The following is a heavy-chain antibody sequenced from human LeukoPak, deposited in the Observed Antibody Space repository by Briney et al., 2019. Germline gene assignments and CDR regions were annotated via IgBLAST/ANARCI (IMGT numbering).Heavy chain of an antibody. Sequence: SETLSLTCAVSSGSIFSSNWWSWVRQPPGKGLEWIGSIYHSGSTYYNPSLKSRVTISVDTSKNQFSLKLSSVTAADTAVYYCARGYGGNSVSYWGQGTLVTVSS. CDR3: ARGYGGNSVSY. D-gene: IGHD4-23*01. CDR1: SGSIFSSNW. J-gene: IGHJ4*02. CDR2: IYHSGST. V-gene: IGHV4-4*02.